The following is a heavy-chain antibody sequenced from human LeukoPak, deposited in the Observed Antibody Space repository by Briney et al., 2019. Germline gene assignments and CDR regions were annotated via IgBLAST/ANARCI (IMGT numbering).Heavy chain of an antibody. J-gene: IGHJ3*02. CDR2: IHYSGST. CDR3: ARSYYDYVWGSYRWSTPTAFDI. Sequence: PSQTLSLTCTVSGGSISSGDYYWSWIRQPPGKGLEWIGYIHYSGSTYYNPSLKSRVTISVDTSKNQFSLKLSSVTAADTAVYYCARSYYDYVWGSYRWSTPTAFDIWGQGTMVTVSS. CDR1: GGSISSGDYY. D-gene: IGHD3-16*02. V-gene: IGHV4-30-4*01.